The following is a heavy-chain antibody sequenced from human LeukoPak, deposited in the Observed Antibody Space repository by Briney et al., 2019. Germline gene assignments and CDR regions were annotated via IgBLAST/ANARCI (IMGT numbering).Heavy chain of an antibody. J-gene: IGHJ6*02. D-gene: IGHD3-3*01. CDR3: ARASRLEWLYV. Sequence: SETLSLTCTVSGGSISSGGYYWSWIRQHPGKGLEWIGYIYYSGSTYYNPSLKSRVIISVDTSKNQFSLKLSSVTAADTAVYYCARASRLEWLYVWGQGTTVTVSS. CDR2: IYYSGST. CDR1: GGSISSGGYY. V-gene: IGHV4-31*03.